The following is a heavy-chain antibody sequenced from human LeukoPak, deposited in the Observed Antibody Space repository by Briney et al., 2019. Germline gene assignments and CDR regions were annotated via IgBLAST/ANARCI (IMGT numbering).Heavy chain of an antibody. CDR1: GGTFSSYA. CDR2: IIPIFGIA. Sequence: GASVKVSCKASGGTFSSYAISWVRQAPGQGLEWMGGIIPIFGIANYAQKFQGRVTITADKSTSTAYMELSSLRSEDTAVYYCAREAYCGGDCYPLDYWGQGTLVTVSS. CDR3: AREAYCGGDCYPLDY. V-gene: IGHV1-69*17. D-gene: IGHD2-21*02. J-gene: IGHJ4*02.